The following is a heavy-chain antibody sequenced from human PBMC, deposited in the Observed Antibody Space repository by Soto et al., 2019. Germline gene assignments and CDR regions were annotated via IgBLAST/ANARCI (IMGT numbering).Heavy chain of an antibody. V-gene: IGHV1-69*13. CDR2: IIPIFGTA. J-gene: IGHJ6*02. D-gene: IGHD2-15*01. CDR1: GGTFSSYA. Sequence: ASVKVSCKASGGTFSSYAISWVRQAPGQGLEWMGGIIPIFGTANYAQKFQGRVTITADESTSTAYMELSSLRSEDTAVYYCARRDIVVVVADTSYYYGMDVWGQGTTVTVSS. CDR3: ARRDIVVVVADTSYYYGMDV.